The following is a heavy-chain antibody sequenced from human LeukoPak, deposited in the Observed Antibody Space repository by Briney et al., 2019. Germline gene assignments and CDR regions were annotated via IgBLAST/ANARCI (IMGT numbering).Heavy chain of an antibody. CDR3: ARTMKGDFWSNYSYYYYYMDV. CDR2: IYYSGST. D-gene: IGHD3-3*01. CDR1: GGSISSYY. Sequence: SETLSLTCTVSGGSISSYYWSWIRQPPGKGLEWIGYIYYSGSTNYNPSLKSRVTISVDTSKNQFSLKLTSVTAADTAVYYCARTMKGDFWSNYSYYYYYMDVWGKGTTVTVSS. J-gene: IGHJ6*03. V-gene: IGHV4-59*01.